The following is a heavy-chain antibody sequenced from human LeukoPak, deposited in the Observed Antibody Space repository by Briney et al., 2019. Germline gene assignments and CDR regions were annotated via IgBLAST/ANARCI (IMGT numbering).Heavy chain of an antibody. CDR3: AKDVGGHYYDSSGYPQYYHYGMDV. CDR1: GFTFDDYA. CDR2: ISWNSGSI. V-gene: IGHV3-9*01. J-gene: IGHJ6*02. D-gene: IGHD3-22*01. Sequence: GGSLRLSCAASGFTFDDYAMHWVRQAPGKGLEWVSGISWNSGSIGYADSVKGRFTISRDNAKNSLYLQMNSLRAEDTALYYCAKDVGGHYYDSSGYPQYYHYGMDVWGQGTTVTVSS.